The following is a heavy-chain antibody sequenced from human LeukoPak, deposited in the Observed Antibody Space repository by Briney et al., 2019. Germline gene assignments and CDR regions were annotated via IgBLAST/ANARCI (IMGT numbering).Heavy chain of an antibody. D-gene: IGHD1-26*01. J-gene: IGHJ4*02. CDR3: SRGVIVGAAYFDY. CDR2: IKSKRYGGTT. V-gene: IGHV3-49*04. CDR1: GFTFGDYA. Sequence: GRSLRLSCTASGFTFGDYAMSWVRQAPGKGPEWVGFIKSKRYGGTTDYAASLKGRFSISTDDSNSIAYLQMNSLKTEDTAVYHCSRGVIVGAAYFDYWGQGTLVTVSS.